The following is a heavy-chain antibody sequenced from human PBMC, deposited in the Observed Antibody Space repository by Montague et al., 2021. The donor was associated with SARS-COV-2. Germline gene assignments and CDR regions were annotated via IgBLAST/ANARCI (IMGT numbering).Heavy chain of an antibody. CDR2: VHYTGST. CDR1: GGSIRSYY. J-gene: IGHJ4*02. D-gene: IGHD1-1*01. Sequence: SETLSLTCEVSGGSIRSYYWSWIRQSPGKGLEWIGYVHYTGSTKYNPSLKTRVTLSLDTPKNHFSLRLNSVPAADTAVYYCARAQNICFIANCVNYFDLWGLGAPVTVSS. V-gene: IGHV4-59*01. CDR3: ARAQNICFIANCVNYFDL.